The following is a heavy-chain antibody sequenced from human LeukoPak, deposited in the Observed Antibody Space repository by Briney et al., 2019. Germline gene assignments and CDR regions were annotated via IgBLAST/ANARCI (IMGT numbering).Heavy chain of an antibody. CDR1: GGTFSSYA. D-gene: IGHD3-3*01. V-gene: IGHV1-69*04. Sequence: GASVKVSCKASGGTFSSYAISWVRQAPGQGLEWMGRIIPILGIANYAQKFQGRVTITADKSTSTAYMELSSLRSEDTAVYYCARFGVLGMIPYGMDVWGQGTTVTVSS. J-gene: IGHJ6*02. CDR3: ARFGVLGMIPYGMDV. CDR2: IIPILGIA.